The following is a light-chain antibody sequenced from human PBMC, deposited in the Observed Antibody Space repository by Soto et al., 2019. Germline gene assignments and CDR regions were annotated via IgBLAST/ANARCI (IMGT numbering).Light chain of an antibody. CDR3: AAWDDCLKGWV. CDR1: SSNIGSNA. V-gene: IGLV1-36*01. J-gene: IGLJ3*02. Sequence: QSVLTQPPSVSDAPRQRVTISCSGSSSNIGSNAVNWYQQLPGKAPKLLIYYDDLLPSGVSDRFSGSKSGASASLAISGLQSEEEAHYFCAAWDDCLKGWVFGGGTKLTVL. CDR2: YDD.